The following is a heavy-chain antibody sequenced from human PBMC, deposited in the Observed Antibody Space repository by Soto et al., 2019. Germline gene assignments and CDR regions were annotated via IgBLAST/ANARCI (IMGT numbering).Heavy chain of an antibody. J-gene: IGHJ4*02. CDR2: TRHDGSNT. CDR3: ARDGVGATTFFGYFDY. Sequence: QVQLVESGGGMVQPGMSLRLSCAASGFTFSGYGMHWVRQAPGKGLEWVAITRHDGSNTYYADSVRGRFTISRDNSKKTLYLQMDSLRAEDTAVYYCARDGVGATTFFGYFDYLGQGTLVTVSS. D-gene: IGHD1-26*01. V-gene: IGHV3-33*01. CDR1: GFTFSGYG.